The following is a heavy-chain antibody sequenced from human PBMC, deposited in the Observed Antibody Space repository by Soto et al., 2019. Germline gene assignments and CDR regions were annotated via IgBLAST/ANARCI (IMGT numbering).Heavy chain of an antibody. V-gene: IGHV3-23*01. D-gene: IGHD6-19*01. J-gene: IGHJ4*02. CDR1: GFTFSSYA. Sequence: EVQLLESGGGLVQPGGSLRLSCAASGFTFSSYAMSWVRQAPGKGLEWVSAISGSGGSTYYANSVKGRFTISRANSKNTGYLRMNSLRGEDSAVYYCAKDAGRTSGWYNPPPRVDYFDYWGQGTLVTVSS. CDR3: AKDAGRTSGWYNPPPRVDYFDY. CDR2: ISGSGGST.